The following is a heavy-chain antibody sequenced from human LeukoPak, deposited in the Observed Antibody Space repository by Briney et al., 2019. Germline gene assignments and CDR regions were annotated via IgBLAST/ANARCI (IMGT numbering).Heavy chain of an antibody. Sequence: GGSLRLSCAASGFTFSGNWMSWVRQAPGKGLEWVANIKQDGSEKNYVDSVKGRFTVSRDNATNSLYLQMNSLRVEDTAVYYCATDRDWTLLDYWGQGTLVTVSS. CDR2: IKQDGSEK. CDR1: GFTFSGNW. CDR3: ATDRDWTLLDY. J-gene: IGHJ4*02. D-gene: IGHD1-1*01. V-gene: IGHV3-7*01.